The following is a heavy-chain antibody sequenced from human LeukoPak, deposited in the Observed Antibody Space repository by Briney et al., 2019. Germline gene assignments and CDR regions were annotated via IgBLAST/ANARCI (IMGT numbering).Heavy chain of an antibody. Sequence: GGSLRLSCAASGFILSHYAMNWVRQAPGKGLEWVSALSYSGGTTYYADSVKGHFTISRDNSKNTVFLQMNSLRADDTAVYYCARGYCSGGSCYWFFDLWGRGTLVTVSS. D-gene: IGHD2-15*01. J-gene: IGHJ2*01. CDR1: GFILSHYA. CDR3: ARGYCSGGSCYWFFDL. V-gene: IGHV3-23*01. CDR2: LSYSGGTT.